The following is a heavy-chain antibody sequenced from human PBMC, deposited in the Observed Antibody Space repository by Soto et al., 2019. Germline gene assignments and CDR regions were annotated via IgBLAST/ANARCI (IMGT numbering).Heavy chain of an antibody. V-gene: IGHV4-39*01. CDR2: IYYSGST. J-gene: IGHJ4*02. CDR3: ARQPLGSSSWYFVY. D-gene: IGHD6-13*01. CDR1: GGSISSSSYY. Sequence: QLQLQESGPGLVKASVTLSLTCTVSGGSISSSSYYWGWIRQPPGKGLEWIGSIYYSGSTYYNPSLKSRVTISVDTPKNQFSLKLSSVTAADTAVYYCARQPLGSSSWYFVYWGQGTLVTVSS.